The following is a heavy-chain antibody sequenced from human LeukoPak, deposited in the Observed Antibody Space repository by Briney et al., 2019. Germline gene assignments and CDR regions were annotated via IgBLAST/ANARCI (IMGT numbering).Heavy chain of an antibody. D-gene: IGHD6-19*01. CDR3: ARDRGASGWLDY. V-gene: IGHV6-1*01. J-gene: IGHJ4*02. CDR2: TYYSSKWYT. CDR1: GDTVSSNTAA. Sequence: SQTLSLTCAISGDTVSSNTAAWIWIRQSPSRGLECLGRTYYSSKWYTEYAVSVKSRMTINVDTSKNQFSLQLNSVTPEDTAVYYCARDRGASGWLDYWDQGALVTVSS.